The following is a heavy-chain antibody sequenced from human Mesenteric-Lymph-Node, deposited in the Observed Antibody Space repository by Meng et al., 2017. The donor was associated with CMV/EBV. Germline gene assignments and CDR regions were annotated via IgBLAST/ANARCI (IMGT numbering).Heavy chain of an antibody. D-gene: IGHD2-2*01. CDR3: TRLRFCSGTNCRFYDAFDI. Sequence: GESLKISCAASGFTFSSYAMHWVRQAPGKGLEWVAVISYDGSNKYYADSVKGRFTISRDNSKNTLYLQMNSLRAEDTAVYYCTRLRFCSGTNCRFYDAFDIWGQGTMVTVSS. V-gene: IGHV3-30*04. J-gene: IGHJ3*02. CDR2: ISYDGSNK. CDR1: GFTFSSYA.